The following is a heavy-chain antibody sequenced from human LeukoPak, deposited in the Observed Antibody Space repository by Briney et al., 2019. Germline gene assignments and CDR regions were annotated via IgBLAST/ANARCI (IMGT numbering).Heavy chain of an antibody. J-gene: IGHJ2*01. CDR1: GFTLSNFA. CDR3: AKDRTVGASYWYFDL. D-gene: IGHD1-26*01. Sequence: GGSLRLSCAVSGFTLSNFAMSWVRQAPGKGLEWVSLITTSADTPYYADSVKGRFTISRDNSKNTLFLQMNGLRAEDTAIYYCAKDRTVGASYWYFDLWGRGTLVTVSS. CDR2: ITTSADTP. V-gene: IGHV3-23*01.